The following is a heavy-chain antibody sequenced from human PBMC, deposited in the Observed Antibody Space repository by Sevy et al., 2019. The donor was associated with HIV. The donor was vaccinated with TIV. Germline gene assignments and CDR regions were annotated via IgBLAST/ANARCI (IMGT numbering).Heavy chain of an antibody. CDR3: ASEGVRVGVAATRIWYYGMDV. V-gene: IGHV3-21*01. CDR1: GFTFSSYS. J-gene: IGHJ6*02. Sequence: GGSLRLSCAASGFTFSSYSMNWVRQAPGKGLEWVSSISSSSSCIYYADSVKGRFTISRDNAKNSLYLQMNSLRAEDTAVYYCASEGVRVGVAATRIWYYGMDVWGQGTTVTVSS. CDR2: ISSSSSCI. D-gene: IGHD2-15*01.